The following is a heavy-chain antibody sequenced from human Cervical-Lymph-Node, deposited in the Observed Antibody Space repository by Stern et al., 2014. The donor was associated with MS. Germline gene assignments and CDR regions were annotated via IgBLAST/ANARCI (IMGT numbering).Heavy chain of an antibody. D-gene: IGHD1-14*01. CDR3: ARDSSGISFDY. V-gene: IGHV3-74*01. CDR2: INSDGSSK. J-gene: IGHJ4*02. CDR1: GFTFSSYW. Sequence: EVQLVESGGGLVQPGGSLRLSCAASGFTFSSYWMHWVRQAPGKGLVWVSSINSDGSSKIYADSVKGRFTISRDNAKNTLNLQMNSLRAEDTAVYYCARDSSGISFDYWGQGTLVTVSS.